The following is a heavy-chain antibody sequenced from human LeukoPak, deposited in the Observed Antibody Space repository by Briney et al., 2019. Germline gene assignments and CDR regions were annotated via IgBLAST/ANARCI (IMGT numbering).Heavy chain of an antibody. J-gene: IGHJ3*02. CDR3: AKGRGVFDI. V-gene: IGHV3-21*01. D-gene: IGHD3-10*01. CDR1: GFTLSSYG. CDR2: ISSSSSYI. Sequence: GSLRLSCAASGFTLSSYGTHWVRQAPGKGLEWVSSISSSSSYIYYADSVKGRFTISRDNAKNSLYLQMNSLRAEDTAVYYCAKGRGVFDIRGQGTMGTVSA.